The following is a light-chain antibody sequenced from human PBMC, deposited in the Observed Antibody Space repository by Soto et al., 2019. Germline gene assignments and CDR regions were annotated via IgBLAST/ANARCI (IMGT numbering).Light chain of an antibody. J-gene: IGKJ4*01. Sequence: EIVLTQSPGTLSLSPGERATLSCRASQSLRNNYLAWYQQKPGQTPRLLIHSASSRATGIPARFSGRGSGTDFTLTISRLEPEDFAVYYCQQFNNSPLTFGGGTKVEIK. CDR3: QQFNNSPLT. CDR2: SAS. CDR1: QSLRNNY. V-gene: IGKV3-20*01.